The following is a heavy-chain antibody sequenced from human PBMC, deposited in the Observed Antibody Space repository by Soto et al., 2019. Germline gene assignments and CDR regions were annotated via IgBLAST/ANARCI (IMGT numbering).Heavy chain of an antibody. CDR2: INHSGSA. CDR1: GGSFNGYI. J-gene: IGHJ4*01. Sequence: QVQLQQWGAGLLKPSETLSLTCAVYGGSFNGYIWSWIRQPPGKGLQWIGQINHSGSANYNPSLRSRVTISVHTSNSQFSLELSSVTAADTAVYYCARGLISGSHYSGGWYYFDYWGHGTVVTVSS. CDR3: ARGLISGSHYSGGWYYFDY. D-gene: IGHD1-26*01. V-gene: IGHV4-34*01.